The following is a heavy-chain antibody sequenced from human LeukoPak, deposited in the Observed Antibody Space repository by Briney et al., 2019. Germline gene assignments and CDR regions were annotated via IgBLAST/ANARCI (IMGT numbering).Heavy chain of an antibody. V-gene: IGHV1-69*05. CDR3: ARSELRQQLVDY. CDR1: RGTFSSYA. CDR2: IIPIFGTA. J-gene: IGHJ4*02. Sequence: SVKVSCKASRGTFSSYAISWVPQAPGQELKWMGRIIPIFGTAKYAQKFQGRVTITTDESTSTAYMELSSLRSEDTAVYYCARSELRQQLVDYWGQGTLVTVSS. D-gene: IGHD6-13*01.